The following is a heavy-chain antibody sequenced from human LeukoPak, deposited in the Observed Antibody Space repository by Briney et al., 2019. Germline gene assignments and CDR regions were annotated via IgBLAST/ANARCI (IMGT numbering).Heavy chain of an antibody. CDR3: ARGGLVAASDY. CDR2: MNTDGSTT. J-gene: IGHJ4*02. CDR1: GFIFSTYW. Sequence: GGSLRLSCAASGFIFSTYWMHWVRQAPGQGLAWVSRMNTDGSTTTYADSVKGRFTISRDNAKNTLYLQMNSLRAEDTAVYYCARGGLVAASDYWGQGTLVTVSS. V-gene: IGHV3-74*01. D-gene: IGHD6-13*01.